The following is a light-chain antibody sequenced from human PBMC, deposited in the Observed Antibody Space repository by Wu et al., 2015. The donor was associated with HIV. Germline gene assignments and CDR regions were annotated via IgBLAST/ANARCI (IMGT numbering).Light chain of an antibody. CDR3: QQYYNWPPFT. Sequence: EIVLTQSPDTLSLSPGERATLSCRASQSVGSDLAWYQQKPGQAPRLLVYRASTRATGVPARFSGSGSGTEFTLTINSLQSEDFAVYYCQQYYNWPPFTFGQGTRLDIE. J-gene: IGKJ5*01. V-gene: IGKV3-15*01. CDR1: QSVGSD. CDR2: RAS.